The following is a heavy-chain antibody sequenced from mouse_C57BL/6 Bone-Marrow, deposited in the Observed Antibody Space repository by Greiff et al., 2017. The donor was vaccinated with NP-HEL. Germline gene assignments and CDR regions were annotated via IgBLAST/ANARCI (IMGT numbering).Heavy chain of an antibody. D-gene: IGHD2-3*01. Sequence: QVQLQQPGAELVKPGASVKLSCKASGYTFTSYWMHWVKQRPGQGLEWIGMIHPNSGSTNYNEKFKSKATLTVDKSSSTAYMQLSSLTSEDSAVYYCASDISDGYYSDHFDYWGQGTTLTVSS. V-gene: IGHV1-64*01. J-gene: IGHJ2*01. CDR3: ASDISDGYYSDHFDY. CDR1: GYTFTSYW. CDR2: IHPNSGST.